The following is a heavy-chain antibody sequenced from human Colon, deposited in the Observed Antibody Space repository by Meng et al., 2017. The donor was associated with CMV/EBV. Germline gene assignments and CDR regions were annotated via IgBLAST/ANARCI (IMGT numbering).Heavy chain of an antibody. V-gene: IGHV1-2*02. J-gene: IGHJ6*02. Sequence: ASVKVSCKASGYTFTVHYIHWVRQAPGQGLEWMGWINPNSGGTNYAQKFQGRVTMTRDTSINTAYMELSRLRSDDTAVYYCAREMATITRNHYYYYGMDVWGQGTTVTVSS. CDR3: AREMATITRNHYYYYGMDV. CDR1: GYTFTVHY. CDR2: INPNSGGT. D-gene: IGHD5-24*01.